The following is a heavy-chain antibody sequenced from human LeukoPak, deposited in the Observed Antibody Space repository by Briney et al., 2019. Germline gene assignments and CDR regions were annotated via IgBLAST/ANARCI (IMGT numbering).Heavy chain of an antibody. CDR2: IYYSEST. D-gene: IGHD3-22*01. J-gene: IGHJ4*02. CDR1: GGSISSSSYY. CDR3: ARGGFTDSSGYHFDY. Sequence: PSETLSLTCTVSGGSISSSSYYWGWIRQPPGKGLEWIGSIYYSESTYYNPSLKSRVTISVDTSKNQFSLKLSSVTAADTAVYYCARGGFTDSSGYHFDYWGQGTLVTVSS. V-gene: IGHV4-39*07.